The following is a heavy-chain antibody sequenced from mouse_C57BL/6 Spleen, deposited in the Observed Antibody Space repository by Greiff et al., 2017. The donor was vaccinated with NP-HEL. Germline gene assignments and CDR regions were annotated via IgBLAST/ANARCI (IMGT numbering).Heavy chain of an antibody. Sequence: EVKLVESGGGLVKPGGSLKLSCAASGFTFSDYGMHWVRQAPEKGLEWVAYISSGSSTIYYADTVKGRFTISRDNAKNTLFLQMTSLRSEDTAMYYCARIDDYGYWGQGTTLTVSS. D-gene: IGHD2-4*01. J-gene: IGHJ2*01. V-gene: IGHV5-17*01. CDR2: ISSGSSTI. CDR1: GFTFSDYG. CDR3: ARIDDYGY.